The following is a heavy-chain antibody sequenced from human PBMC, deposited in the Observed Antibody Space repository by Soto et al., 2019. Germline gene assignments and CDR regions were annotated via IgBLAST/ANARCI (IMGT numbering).Heavy chain of an antibody. Sequence: PGGSLRLSCAASGFMFSSYDVQWVRQAPGKGLECVALISFDGNNQDYAESVKGRFTISRDNSRNTLYLQMNSLRPEDSALYYCAKGKIYFDHWGQGTLVTVSS. CDR3: AKGKIYFDH. V-gene: IGHV3-30*18. J-gene: IGHJ4*02. CDR2: ISFDGNNQ. CDR1: GFMFSSYD.